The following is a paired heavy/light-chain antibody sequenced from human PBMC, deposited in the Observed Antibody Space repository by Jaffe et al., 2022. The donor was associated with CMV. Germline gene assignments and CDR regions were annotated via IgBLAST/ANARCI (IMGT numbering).Light chain of an antibody. CDR1: QTISNY. CDR2: AAS. V-gene: IGKV1-39*01. CDR3: QQSYSAPRTWT. J-gene: IGKJ1*01. Sequence: DIQMTQSPSSLSASVGDRVTISCRASQTISNYLNWYQQKPGKAPKLLIFAASSLQSGVPSRFSGSGSGTDFTLTISSLQPEDFATYYCQQSYSAPRTWTFGQGTRVEIK.
Heavy chain of an antibody. J-gene: IGHJ4*02. Sequence: QVQLVQSGAEVKKPGASVKVSCKASGYSFNSYAMHWVRQAPGQRLEWMGWINTGNGDTKYSHKFQGRVTITSDTSARTVSMELSSLRFEDTAVYYCAKMGEASGFPFDYWGQGTLVTVSS. D-gene: IGHD3-16*01. V-gene: IGHV1-3*04. CDR1: GYSFNSYA. CDR3: AKMGEASGFPFDY. CDR2: INTGNGDT.